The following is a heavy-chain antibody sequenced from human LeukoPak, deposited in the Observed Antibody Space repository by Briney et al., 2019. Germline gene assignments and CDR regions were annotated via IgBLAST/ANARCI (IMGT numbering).Heavy chain of an antibody. D-gene: IGHD6-13*01. CDR2: ISYDGSNK. CDR1: GFTFSSYA. Sequence: GGSLRLSCAASGFTFSSYAMHWVRQAPGKGLEWVAVISYDGSNKYYADSVKGRFTISRDNSKNTLYLQMNSLRAEDTAVYYCARDPRPGIAAAGDYWGLGTLVTVSS. CDR3: ARDPRPGIAAAGDY. V-gene: IGHV3-30*01. J-gene: IGHJ4*02.